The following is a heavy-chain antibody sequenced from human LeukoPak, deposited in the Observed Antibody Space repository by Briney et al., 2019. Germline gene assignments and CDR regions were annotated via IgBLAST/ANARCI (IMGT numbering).Heavy chain of an antibody. CDR1: GGSISSYY. J-gene: IGHJ5*02. D-gene: IGHD2-15*01. Sequence: SETLSLTCTVSGGSISSYYWSWIRQPAGKGLEWIGRIYTSGSTNYNPSLKGRVTMSLDTSKNQFSLKLSSVTAADTAVYSCARLLGYCSGGSCLNRFDPWGHGTLVTASS. CDR3: ARLLGYCSGGSCLNRFDP. CDR2: IYTSGST. V-gene: IGHV4-4*07.